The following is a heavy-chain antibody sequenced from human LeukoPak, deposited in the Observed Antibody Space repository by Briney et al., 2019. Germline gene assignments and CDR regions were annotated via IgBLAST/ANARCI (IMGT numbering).Heavy chain of an antibody. CDR1: EYSFTTYW. Sequence: GESLKISCKGSEYSFTTYWIGWVRQMPGKGLEWVGSIYPGDSDTRYSPSFQGQVTISVDKSISTAYLQWSSLQASDTAMYYCVRGSPRISIDFDYWGQGTLVTVSS. CDR2: IYPGDSDT. D-gene: IGHD2-15*01. CDR3: VRGSPRISIDFDY. V-gene: IGHV5-51*01. J-gene: IGHJ4*02.